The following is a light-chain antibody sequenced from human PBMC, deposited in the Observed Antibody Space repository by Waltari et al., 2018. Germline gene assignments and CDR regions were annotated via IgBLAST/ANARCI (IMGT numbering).Light chain of an antibody. Sequence: QSALTQPASVSGSPGQSITISCPGTSNDIGNYNLVSWYQQHPGKAPKLMIYEVYNRPSGVSNRLSGAKSGNTASLTIFGLQAEDEADYYCCSYAGRSTWVFGGGTKVTVL. CDR1: SNDIGNYNL. CDR2: EVY. J-gene: IGLJ3*02. CDR3: CSYAGRSTWV. V-gene: IGLV2-23*02.